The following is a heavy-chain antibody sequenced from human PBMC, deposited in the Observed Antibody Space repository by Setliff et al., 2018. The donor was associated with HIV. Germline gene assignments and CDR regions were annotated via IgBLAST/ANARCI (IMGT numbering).Heavy chain of an antibody. D-gene: IGHD2-21*01. CDR2: IYTDDSNT. Sequence: GGSLRLSCAASGFTFSSFAMTWVRQAPGKGLEWVSIIYTDDSNTYYAESVKGRFTISRDNPKNTLYLQMNSLRAEDTAVYYCAKHFLLWSNAFHIWGQGTMVTVSS. CDR1: GFTFSSFA. V-gene: IGHV3-23*03. J-gene: IGHJ3*02. CDR3: AKHFLLWSNAFHI.